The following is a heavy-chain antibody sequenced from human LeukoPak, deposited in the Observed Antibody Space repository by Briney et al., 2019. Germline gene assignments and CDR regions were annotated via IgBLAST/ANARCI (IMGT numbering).Heavy chain of an antibody. V-gene: IGHV4-59*01. CDR2: IYYCGST. CDR1: GGSISNYY. D-gene: IGHD1-26*01. Sequence: PSGTLSLTCTVSGGSISNYYWSWVRQPPGKGLEWVGYIYYCGSTNYNPSPKSRVPISVDTAKNQFSLKLSSVTAADTAVYYFARERELRYDAFDIWGEGAMVTVSS. CDR3: ARERELRYDAFDI. J-gene: IGHJ3*02.